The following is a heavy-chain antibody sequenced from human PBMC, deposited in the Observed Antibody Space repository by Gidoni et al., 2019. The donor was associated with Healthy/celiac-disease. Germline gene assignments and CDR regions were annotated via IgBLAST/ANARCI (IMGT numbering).Heavy chain of an antibody. CDR1: GGSFSGYY. Sequence: QVQLQQWGAGLLTPSETLSLTCAVYGGSFSGYYWSWIRQPPGKGLEWIGEINHSGSTNYNPSLKSRVTISVDTSKNQFSLKLSSVTAADTAVYYCARGDSSGYYGFYWGQGTLVTVSS. V-gene: IGHV4-34*01. CDR2: INHSGST. D-gene: IGHD3-22*01. CDR3: ARGDSSGYYGFY. J-gene: IGHJ4*02.